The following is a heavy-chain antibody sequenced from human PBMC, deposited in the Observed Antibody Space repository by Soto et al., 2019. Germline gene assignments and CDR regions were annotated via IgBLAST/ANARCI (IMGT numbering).Heavy chain of an antibody. CDR3: ARDLTPGLVDH. D-gene: IGHD3-9*01. CDR2: ISAYNGNT. J-gene: IGHJ4*02. CDR1: GYTFTSHG. Sequence: ASVKVSCKASGYTFTSHGISWVRQAPGQGLEWMGWISAYNGNTNYAQKLQGRVTMTTDTSTSTAYMELRSLRSADTAVYYCARDLTPGLVDHWGQGTLVTVSS. V-gene: IGHV1-18*01.